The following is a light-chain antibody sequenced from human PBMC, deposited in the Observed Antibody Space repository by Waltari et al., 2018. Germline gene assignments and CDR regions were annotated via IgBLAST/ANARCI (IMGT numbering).Light chain of an antibody. CDR2: GAS. CDR1: QSVSSSY. V-gene: IGKV3-20*01. Sequence: EIVLTQSPVTLSLSPGERATLSCSASQSVSSSYLVWYQQKPGQAPRLLIYGASSRATGIPDRFSGSGSGTDFTLTISRLEPEDFAVYYCQQYGSSLGFTFGPGTKVDIK. CDR3: QQYGSSLGFT. J-gene: IGKJ3*01.